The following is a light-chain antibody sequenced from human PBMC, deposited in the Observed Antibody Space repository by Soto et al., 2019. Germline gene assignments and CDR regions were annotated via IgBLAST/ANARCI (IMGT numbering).Light chain of an antibody. CDR2: EVS. CDR1: NRDVGGYDY. J-gene: IGLJ1*01. V-gene: IGLV2-8*01. Sequence: QSSLTQPPSPSGAPGQSVTISRTGTNRDVGGYDYFSWYQQPPGKAPKPMIFEVSKRPSGVPDRFSGSKFGNRASLTFSGLQSEDEADYDCSSYAGNTRGVFGTGTKVTVL. CDR3: SSYAGNTRGV.